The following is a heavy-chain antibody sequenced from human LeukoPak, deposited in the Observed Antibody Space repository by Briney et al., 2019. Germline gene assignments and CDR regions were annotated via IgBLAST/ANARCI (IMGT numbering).Heavy chain of an antibody. D-gene: IGHD3-3*01. J-gene: IGHJ4*02. Sequence: ASVKVSCKASGGTFSSYAISWVRQAPGQGLEWMGGIIPIFGTANYAQKFQGRVTITTDESTSTAYMELSSLRSEDTAVYYCARVARFLEWFPFDYWGQGTLVTVSS. V-gene: IGHV1-69*05. CDR1: GGTFSSYA. CDR2: IIPIFGTA. CDR3: ARVARFLEWFPFDY.